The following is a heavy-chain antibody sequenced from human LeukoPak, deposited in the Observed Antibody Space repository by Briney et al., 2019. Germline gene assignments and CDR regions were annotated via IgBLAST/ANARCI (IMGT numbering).Heavy chain of an antibody. CDR1: GGSISSTNYY. V-gene: IGHV4-39*02. J-gene: IGHJ6*03. CDR2: IYYSGST. Sequence: PSETLSLTCNVSGGSISSTNYYWGWIRQPPGKAMEWIGDIYYSGSTHYNPSLKSRVSIFVDTANNQFSLKVTSVTATDTGVYYCAREGYYGSGSYYTQYYYYYMDVWGKGTTVTISS. D-gene: IGHD3-10*01. CDR3: AREGYYGSGSYYTQYYYYYMDV.